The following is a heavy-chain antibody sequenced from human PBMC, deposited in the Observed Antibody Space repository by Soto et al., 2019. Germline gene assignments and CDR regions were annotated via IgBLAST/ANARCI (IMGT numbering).Heavy chain of an antibody. CDR1: GYTFTSYD. CDR2: MNPNSGNT. D-gene: IGHD3-3*01. V-gene: IGHV1-8*01. Sequence: SVKVSFKASGYTFTSYDINWVREAPGQGLEWMGWMNPNSGNTGYAQKCQGRVTMTRNTSISTAYMELSSLRSEDTAVYYCARGRYYDFWSGYYTRGIGAHDAFDIWGQGTMVTVSS. J-gene: IGHJ3*02. CDR3: ARGRYYDFWSGYYTRGIGAHDAFDI.